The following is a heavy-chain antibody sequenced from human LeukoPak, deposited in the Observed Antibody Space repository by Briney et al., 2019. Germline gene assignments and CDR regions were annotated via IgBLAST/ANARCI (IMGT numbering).Heavy chain of an antibody. V-gene: IGHV1-2*06. Sequence: ASVKVSCKASGYTFTGYYMHWVRQAPGQGLELMGRINPNSGGTNYAQKFQGRVTMTRNTSISTAYMELSSLRSEDTAVYYCARGAGGSGWYGGVDYWGQGTLVTVSS. CDR1: GYTFTGYY. CDR3: ARGAGGSGWYGGVDY. J-gene: IGHJ4*02. D-gene: IGHD6-19*01. CDR2: INPNSGGT.